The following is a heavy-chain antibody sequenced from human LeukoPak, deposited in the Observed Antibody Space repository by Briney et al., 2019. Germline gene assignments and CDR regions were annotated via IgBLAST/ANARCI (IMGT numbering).Heavy chain of an antibody. Sequence: ASVKVSCKASGYTFTCYYIHWVRQAPGQGLEWMGWVNPNSSCTNYAHNFQGRVTMTRDTSISTAYVELSRLTSDDTAVYYCARAGYYDSSGYYHPFDYWGQGILVTVSS. CDR1: GYTFTCYY. CDR2: VNPNSSCT. J-gene: IGHJ4*02. V-gene: IGHV1-2*02. D-gene: IGHD3-22*01. CDR3: ARAGYYDSSGYYHPFDY.